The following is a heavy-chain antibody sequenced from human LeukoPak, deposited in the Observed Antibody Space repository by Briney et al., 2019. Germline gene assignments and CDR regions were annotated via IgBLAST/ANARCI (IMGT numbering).Heavy chain of an antibody. D-gene: IGHD3-10*01. Sequence: GGSLRLSCTASGFTFGDYAMSWVRQAPGKGLEWVGFIRSNTFGGTGEYAASVKGRFTISRDGSKSIAYLQMNSLKTEDTAVYYCSRDQYRYNYGSGSSGLFDYWGQGTLVTVSS. CDR1: GFTFGDYA. J-gene: IGHJ4*02. CDR3: SRDQYRYNYGSGSSGLFDY. CDR2: IRSNTFGGTG. V-gene: IGHV3-49*04.